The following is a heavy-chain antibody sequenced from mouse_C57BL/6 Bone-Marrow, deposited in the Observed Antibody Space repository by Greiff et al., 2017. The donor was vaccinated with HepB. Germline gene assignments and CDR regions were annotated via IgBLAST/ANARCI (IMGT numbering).Heavy chain of an antibody. V-gene: IGHV1-52*01. CDR3: ARLSYYGSSLGMDY. D-gene: IGHD1-1*01. Sequence: VQLQQPGAELVRPGSSVKLSCKASGYTFTSYWMHWVKQRPIQGLEWIGNIDPSDSETHYNQKFKDKATLTVDKSSSTAYMQLSSLTSEDSAVYYCARLSYYGSSLGMDYWGQGTSVTVSS. CDR1: GYTFTSYW. CDR2: IDPSDSET. J-gene: IGHJ4*01.